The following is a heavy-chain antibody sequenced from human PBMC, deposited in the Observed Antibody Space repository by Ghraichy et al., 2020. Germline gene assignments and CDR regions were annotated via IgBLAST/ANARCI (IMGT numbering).Heavy chain of an antibody. D-gene: IGHD3-3*01. CDR2: IKQDGSEK. J-gene: IGHJ3*02. Sequence: GGSLRLSCAASGFTFSSYWMSWVRQAPGKGLEWVANIKQDGSEKYYVDSVKGRFTISRDNAKNSLYLQMNSLRAEDTAVYYCARVKRFLEWLLDAFDIWGQGTMVTVSS. CDR1: GFTFSSYW. V-gene: IGHV3-7*01. CDR3: ARVKRFLEWLLDAFDI.